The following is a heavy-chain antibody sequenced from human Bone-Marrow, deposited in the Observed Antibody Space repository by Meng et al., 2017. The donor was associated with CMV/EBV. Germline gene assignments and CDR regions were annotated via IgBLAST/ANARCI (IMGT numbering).Heavy chain of an antibody. CDR1: GFTFSNYW. Sequence: GGSLRLSCAASGFTFSNYWMHWVRQAPGKGLVWVSRINSEGTSRSYAGSVKGRLTTSRDNAKNTLYLQMSSLRVDDTAIYYCARESYTDAFDIWGQGIMVPVSS. CDR2: INSEGTSR. J-gene: IGHJ3*02. V-gene: IGHV3-74*01. D-gene: IGHD3-16*01. CDR3: ARESYTDAFDI.